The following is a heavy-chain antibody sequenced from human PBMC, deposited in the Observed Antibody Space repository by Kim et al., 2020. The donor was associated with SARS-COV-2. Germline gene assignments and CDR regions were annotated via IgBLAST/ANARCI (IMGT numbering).Heavy chain of an antibody. CDR3: ARDDGSSMHGSGAPYFDY. Sequence: GGSLRLSCAASGFTFSSYGMHWVRQAPGKGLEWVAVISYDGSNKYYADSVKGRFTISRDNSKNTLYLQMNSLRAEDTAVYYCARDDGSSMHGSGAPYFDYWGQGTLVTVSS. J-gene: IGHJ4*02. CDR1: GFTFSSYG. CDR2: ISYDGSNK. V-gene: IGHV3-33*05. D-gene: IGHD3-10*01.